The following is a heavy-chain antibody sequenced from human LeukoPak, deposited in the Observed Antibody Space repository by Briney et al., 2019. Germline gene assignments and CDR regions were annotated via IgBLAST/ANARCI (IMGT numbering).Heavy chain of an antibody. CDR1: GFTSGDYY. D-gene: IGHD3/OR15-3a*01. Sequence: GGSLRLSCAASGFTSGDYYMSWIRQAPGKGLEWLSHINNSGTSIYYADSVKGRFTISRDNAKKTLYLQLHNLRAEDTAVYYCARVSYSNSRYIWTPHKRAFDYWGQGTRVTVSS. CDR2: INNSGTSI. V-gene: IGHV3-11*01. J-gene: IGHJ4*02. CDR3: ARVSYSNSRYIWTPHKRAFDY.